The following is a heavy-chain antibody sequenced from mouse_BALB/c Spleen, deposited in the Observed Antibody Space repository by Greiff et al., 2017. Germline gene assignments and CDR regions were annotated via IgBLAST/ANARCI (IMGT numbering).Heavy chain of an antibody. CDR2: INPNNGGT. Sequence: VQLQQSGPELVKPGASVKIPCKASGYTFTDYNMDWVKQSHGKSLEWIGDINPNNGGTIYNQKFKGKATLTVDKSSSTAYMELRSLTSEDTAVYYCARGGLRLRYYAMDYWGQGTSVTVSS. J-gene: IGHJ4*01. D-gene: IGHD1-2*01. V-gene: IGHV1-18*01. CDR1: GYTFTDYN. CDR3: ARGGLRLRYYAMDY.